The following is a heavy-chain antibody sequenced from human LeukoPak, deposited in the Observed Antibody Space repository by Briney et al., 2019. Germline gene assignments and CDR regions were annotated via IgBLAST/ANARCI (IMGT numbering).Heavy chain of an antibody. Sequence: PGGSLRLSCAASGFTFSSYAMSWIRQPPGKGLEWIGYIYYSGSTNYNPSLKSRVTISFDTSKSQFSLNLSSVTAADTAVYYCARHKGDYLSGFDYWGQGTLVTVSS. CDR2: IYYSGST. V-gene: IGHV4-59*08. CDR3: ARHKGDYLSGFDY. CDR1: GFTFSSYA. J-gene: IGHJ4*02. D-gene: IGHD2/OR15-2a*01.